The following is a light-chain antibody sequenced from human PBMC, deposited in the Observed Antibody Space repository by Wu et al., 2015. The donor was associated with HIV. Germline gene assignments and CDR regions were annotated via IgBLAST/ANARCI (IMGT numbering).Light chain of an antibody. Sequence: DIQMTQSPSSLSASVGDRVTITCRASQSISTYLNWYQQKPGKAPKLLISAASSLQSGVPSRFSGSGSGTDFALTISSLQPEDFATYYCQQLNSYPITFGPGTKVDIK. V-gene: IGKV1-39*01. J-gene: IGKJ3*01. CDR2: AAS. CDR3: QQLNSYPIT. CDR1: QSISTY.